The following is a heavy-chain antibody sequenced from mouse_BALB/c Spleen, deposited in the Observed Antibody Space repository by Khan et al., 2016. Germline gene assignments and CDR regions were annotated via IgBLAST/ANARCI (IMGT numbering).Heavy chain of an antibody. CDR3: AREGLRRGCAY. J-gene: IGHJ3*01. CDR2: IGDGGSYT. V-gene: IGHV5-4*02. Sequence: EVELVESGGGLVKPGGSLKLSCAASGFTFSDYYMYWVSQTPEKRLEWVATIGDGGSYTYYPDSVKGRFTITRANAKNKLYLQLSSLKSEDTAMYYCAREGLRRGCAYWGQGTLVTVSA. CDR1: GFTFSDYY. D-gene: IGHD2-4*01.